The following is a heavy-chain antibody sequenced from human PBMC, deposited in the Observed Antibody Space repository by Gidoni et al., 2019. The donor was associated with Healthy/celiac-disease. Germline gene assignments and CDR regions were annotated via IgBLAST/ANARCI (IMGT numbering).Heavy chain of an antibody. V-gene: IGHV3-9*01. Sequence: EVQLVESGGGLVQPGRSLRLSCAASGFTFDDYAMHWVRQAPGKGLEWVSGISWNSGSIGYADSVKGRFTISRDNAKKSLYLQMNSLRAEDTALYYCAKAGGRYYYDSSGYYGYWGQGTLVTVSS. CDR1: GFTFDDYA. D-gene: IGHD3-22*01. CDR3: AKAGGRYYYDSSGYYGY. J-gene: IGHJ4*02. CDR2: ISWNSGSI.